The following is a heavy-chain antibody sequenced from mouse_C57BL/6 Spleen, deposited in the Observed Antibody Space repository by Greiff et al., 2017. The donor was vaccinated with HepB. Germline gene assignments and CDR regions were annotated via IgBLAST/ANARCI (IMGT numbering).Heavy chain of an antibody. Sequence: QVQLQQPGTELVKPGASVKLSCKASGYTFTSYWMHWVKQRPGQGLEWIGNINPSNGGTNYNEKFKSKATLTVDKSSSTAYMQLSSLTSEDSAVYYRARSGGYGYDAWFAYWGQGTLVTVSA. CDR2: INPSNGGT. CDR3: ARSGGYGYDAWFAY. D-gene: IGHD2-2*01. V-gene: IGHV1-53*01. J-gene: IGHJ3*01. CDR1: GYTFTSYW.